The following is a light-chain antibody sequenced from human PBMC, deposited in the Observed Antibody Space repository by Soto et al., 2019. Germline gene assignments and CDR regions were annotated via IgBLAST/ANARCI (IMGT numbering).Light chain of an antibody. J-gene: IGKJ1*01. CDR2: KVS. CDR3: MQGTQVPWT. V-gene: IGKV2-30*01. CDR1: QSLVESDGSTS. Sequence: DVVMTQSPLSLPVTLGQPASISCRSSQSLVESDGSTSLNWFQQRPGQSPRRLIHKVSNRDSGAPNRISGRGVGNYFTLQISRVEAEGVWVYLCMQGTQVPWTFGQGTKVEIK.